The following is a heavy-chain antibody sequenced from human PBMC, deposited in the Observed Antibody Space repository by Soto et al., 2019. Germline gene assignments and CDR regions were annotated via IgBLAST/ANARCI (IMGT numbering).Heavy chain of an antibody. Sequence: ETLYLTCTVSGDSINSSSHYWGWIRQPPGKGLECIANIYYDGNTYYNPSLKSRVTISVDTSKNQFSLKLSSVTAADTAVYYCAREARAGATKGSCDYWGQGTLVTVS. D-gene: IGHD1-26*01. CDR3: AREARAGATKGSCDY. V-gene: IGHV4-39*02. CDR2: IYYDGNT. J-gene: IGHJ4*02. CDR1: GDSINSSSHY.